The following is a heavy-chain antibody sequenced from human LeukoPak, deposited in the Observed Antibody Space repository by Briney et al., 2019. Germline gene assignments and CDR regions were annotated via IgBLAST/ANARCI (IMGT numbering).Heavy chain of an antibody. V-gene: IGHV4-59*01. D-gene: IGHD2-15*01. Sequence: PSETLSLTCTVSGGSISSYYWSWIQQPPGKGLEWIGYIYYSGSTNYNPSLKSRVTISVDTSKNQFSLKLSSVTAADTAVYYCARDRRYCSGGSCYSGGSPYNWFDPWGQGTLVTVSS. CDR1: GGSISSYY. J-gene: IGHJ5*02. CDR3: ARDRRYCSGGSCYSGGSPYNWFDP. CDR2: IYYSGST.